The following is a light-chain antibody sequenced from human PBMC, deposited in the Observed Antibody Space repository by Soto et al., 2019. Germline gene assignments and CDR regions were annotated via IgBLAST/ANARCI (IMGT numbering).Light chain of an antibody. V-gene: IGLV1-47*01. J-gene: IGLJ2*01. CDR3: AAWDDSLKSVV. CDR1: SPNLGSNY. CDR2: RNN. Sequence: QSVLTQAPLASGAPGQTVTISCSGSSPNLGSNYVYWYQQFPGAAPKLLILRNNQRPSGVPDRFSASKSGTSASLAISGLRSEDEADYHCAAWDDSLKSVVFGGGTKLTVL.